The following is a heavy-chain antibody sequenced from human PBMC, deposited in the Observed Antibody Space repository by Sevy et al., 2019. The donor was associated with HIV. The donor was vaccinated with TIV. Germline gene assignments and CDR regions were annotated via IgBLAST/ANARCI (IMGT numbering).Heavy chain of an antibody. CDR1: GGTFSSYA. J-gene: IGHJ4*02. CDR3: ARFGGYSYDYYFDY. CDR2: IIPIFGTA. D-gene: IGHD5-18*01. V-gene: IGHV1-69*13. Sequence: ASVKVSCKASGGTFSSYAISWVRQAPGQGLEWMGGIIPIFGTANYAQKFQGRVTITADESTSTAYMELSSLRSEDTAVHYCARFGGYSYDYYFDYWGQGTLVTVSS.